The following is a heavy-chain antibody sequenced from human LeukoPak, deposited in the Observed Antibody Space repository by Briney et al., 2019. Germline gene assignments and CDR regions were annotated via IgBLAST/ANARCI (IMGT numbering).Heavy chain of an antibody. CDR1: GGSISTHY. J-gene: IGHJ4*02. CDR3: ARDGTGFLHLAF. D-gene: IGHD1-1*01. CDR2: INGAYINDAGGT. V-gene: IGHV4-59*11. Sequence: SETLSLICDVSGGSISTHYWSWVRQPPGKALEWVGYINGAYINDAGGTKYTAALESRVTTSADSAKNQLSLKLSSVTAADTAVYYCARDGTGFLHLAFWGQGILVTVSS.